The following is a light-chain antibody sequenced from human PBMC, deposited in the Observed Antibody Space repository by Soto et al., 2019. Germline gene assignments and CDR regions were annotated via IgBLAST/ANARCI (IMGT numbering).Light chain of an antibody. V-gene: IGKV3-20*01. Sequence: SMLTQSPGTLNLSPGERATLSFISSQSVSSRLAWYQQKPGQAPRLLISGASSRATGIPDRFSGSGSGTDFTLTISRLEPEDFALYYCQHYVERSPITFGQRTRLEIK. CDR1: QSVSSR. CDR2: GAS. CDR3: QHYVERSPIT. J-gene: IGKJ5*01.